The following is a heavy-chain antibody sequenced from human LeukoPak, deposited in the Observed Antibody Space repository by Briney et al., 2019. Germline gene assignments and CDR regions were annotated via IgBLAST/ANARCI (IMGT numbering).Heavy chain of an antibody. Sequence: GGSLSLSCAASGFTFSSYWMSWVRQAPGKGLEGVANIKQDGSEKDYVDSVKGRFTISRDNAKNSLYLQMNSLRAEDTAVYYCARARRYLGYCSGGSCYGYFDYWGQGTLVTVSS. CDR2: IKQDGSEK. CDR3: ARARRYLGYCSGGSCYGYFDY. J-gene: IGHJ4*02. CDR1: GFTFSSYW. V-gene: IGHV3-7*01. D-gene: IGHD2-15*01.